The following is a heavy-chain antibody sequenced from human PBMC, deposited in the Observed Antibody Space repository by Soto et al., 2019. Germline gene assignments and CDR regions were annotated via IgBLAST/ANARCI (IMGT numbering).Heavy chain of an antibody. J-gene: IGHJ5*02. CDR3: ARGGYSQQRLDRFDP. V-gene: IGHV3-21*06. Sequence: PGGSLRLSCAASGFTFSSYNMNWVRQAPGKGLEWVSSISSSSRDIYYADSVKGRFTISRENAKNSLYLQMNSLRAEDTAVYSCARGGYSQQRLDRFDPWGQGTLVTVSS. D-gene: IGHD2-15*01. CDR2: ISSSSRDI. CDR1: GFTFSSYN.